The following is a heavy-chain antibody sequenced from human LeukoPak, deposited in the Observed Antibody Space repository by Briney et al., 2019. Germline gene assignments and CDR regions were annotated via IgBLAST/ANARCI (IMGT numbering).Heavy chain of an antibody. CDR3: ARAVAGTADFGD. V-gene: IGHV4-4*07. D-gene: IGHD6-19*01. Sequence: SETLSLTRIVCVGSIISYYWSWIRPPAWKGLEWIGRIYTSGSANYNPSLKSRVTMSVDTSKNQFPRKLSSVTAADTAVYYCARAVAGTADFGDWGQGTLVTVCS. J-gene: IGHJ4*02. CDR1: VGSIISYY. CDR2: IYTSGSA.